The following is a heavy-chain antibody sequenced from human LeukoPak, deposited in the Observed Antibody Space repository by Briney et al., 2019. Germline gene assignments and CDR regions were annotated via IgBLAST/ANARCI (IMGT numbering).Heavy chain of an antibody. V-gene: IGHV3-15*01. CDR1: GFTFSNAW. D-gene: IGHD2-2*01. CDR3: TTDRASRLDIVVVPATRR. CDR2: IKSKTDGGTT. Sequence: GGSLRLSCAASGFTFSNAWMSWVRQAPGKGLEWVGRIKSKTDGGTTDYAAPVKGRFTISRDDSKNTLYLQMNSLKTEDTAVYYCTTDRASRLDIVVVPATRRWGQGTLVTVSS. J-gene: IGHJ4*02.